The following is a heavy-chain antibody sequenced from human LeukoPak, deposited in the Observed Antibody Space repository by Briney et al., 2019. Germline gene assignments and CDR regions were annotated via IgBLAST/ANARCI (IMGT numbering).Heavy chain of an antibody. D-gene: IGHD2-15*01. J-gene: IGHJ4*02. CDR2: IKQDGNEK. V-gene: IGHV3-7*03. CDR1: GFTFSSYW. CDR3: AKDLIGWSFDY. Sequence: GGSLRLSCAASGFTFSSYWMSWVRQAPGKGLEWVANIKQDGNEKNYVDSVTGRFTISRDNANNSLFLQMNSLRAEDTAVYYCAKDLIGWSFDYWGQGTLVTVSS.